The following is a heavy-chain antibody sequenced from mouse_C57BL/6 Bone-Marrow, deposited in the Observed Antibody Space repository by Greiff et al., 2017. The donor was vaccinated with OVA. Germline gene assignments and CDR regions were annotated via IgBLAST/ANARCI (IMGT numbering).Heavy chain of an antibody. Sequence: VQLQQSGAELVRPGTSVKVSCKASGYAFTNYLIEWVKQRPGQGLEWIGVINPGSGGTNYNEKFKGKATLTADKSSSTAYMQLSSLTSEDSAVYFCARLGYGYDGGYWGQGTTLTVSS. CDR2: INPGSGGT. D-gene: IGHD2-2*01. J-gene: IGHJ2*01. CDR3: ARLGYGYDGGY. V-gene: IGHV1-54*01. CDR1: GYAFTNYL.